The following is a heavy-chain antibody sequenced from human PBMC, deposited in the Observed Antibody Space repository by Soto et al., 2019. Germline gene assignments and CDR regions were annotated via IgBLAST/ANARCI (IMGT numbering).Heavy chain of an antibody. CDR1: GYTFTSYG. CDR3: ARMKYSSGWYLIDY. CDR2: ISAYNGNT. V-gene: IGHV1-18*01. Sequence: ASVKVSCKASGYTFTSYGISWVRQAPGQGLEWMGWISAYNGNTNYAQKLQGRVTMTTDTSTSTAYMELRSLRSDDTAVYYCARMKYSSGWYLIDYWGQGTLVTSPQ. J-gene: IGHJ4*02. D-gene: IGHD6-19*01.